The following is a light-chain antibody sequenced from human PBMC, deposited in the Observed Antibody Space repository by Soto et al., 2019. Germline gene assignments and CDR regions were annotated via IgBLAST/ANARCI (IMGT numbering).Light chain of an antibody. CDR3: QHFNNWPYN. CDR1: QSVSSD. V-gene: IGKV3-15*01. CDR2: GAS. Sequence: EIVMTHSPATLSVSPLERATLSFRASQSVSSDLALYHQKPGQAPRLLIYGASTRATGIPARFSGSGSGTEFTLSINSLQSEDYAIYYCQHFNNWPYNFGQGTKVDIK. J-gene: IGKJ2*01.